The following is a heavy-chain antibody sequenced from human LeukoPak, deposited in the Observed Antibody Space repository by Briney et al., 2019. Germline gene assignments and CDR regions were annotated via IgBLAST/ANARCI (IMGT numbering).Heavy chain of an antibody. J-gene: IGHJ4*02. D-gene: IGHD3-10*01. V-gene: IGHV1-2*02. CDR3: ARDMVSGSLGAGFDY. CDR1: GYTFTGYY. Sequence: ASVKVSCKASGYTFTGYYMHWVRQAPGQGLEWMGWINPNSGGTNYAQKFQGRVTMTRDTSISTAYMELSGLRSDDTAVYYCARDMVSGSLGAGFDYWGQGTLVTVSS. CDR2: INPNSGGT.